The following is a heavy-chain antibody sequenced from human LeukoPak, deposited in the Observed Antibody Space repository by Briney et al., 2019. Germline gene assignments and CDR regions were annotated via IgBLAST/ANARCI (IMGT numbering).Heavy chain of an antibody. CDR1: GGSISSYY. D-gene: IGHD5-18*01. J-gene: IGHJ5*02. V-gene: IGHV4-59*01. Sequence: SETLSLTCTVSGGSISSYYWSWIRQPPGKGLEWIGYIHYSGSTNYNPSLKSRVTLSVDTSKNQFSLKLSSVTAADTAVYYCAREDGAAMVSWFDPWGQGTLVTVSS. CDR2: IHYSGST. CDR3: AREDGAAMVSWFDP.